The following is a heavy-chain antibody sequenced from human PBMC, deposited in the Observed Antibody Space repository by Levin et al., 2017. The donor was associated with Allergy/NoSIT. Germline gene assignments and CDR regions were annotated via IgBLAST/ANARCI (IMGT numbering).Heavy chain of an antibody. J-gene: IGHJ2*01. CDR2: ISYSGST. CDR3: ARSVAAAYYGYFDL. Sequence: SQTLSLTCSVSGGSFNSYYWTWIRQPPGKGLEWIGYISYSGSTNYNPSLKGRVTISLDTSRNQFSLKLSSVTAADTVMYYCARSVAAAYYGYFDLWGRGTLVTVSS. D-gene: IGHD6-13*01. CDR1: GGSFNSYY. V-gene: IGHV4-59*01.